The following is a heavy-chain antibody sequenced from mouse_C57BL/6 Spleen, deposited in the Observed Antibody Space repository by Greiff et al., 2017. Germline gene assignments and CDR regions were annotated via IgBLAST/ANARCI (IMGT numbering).Heavy chain of an antibody. CDR3: ARHGNYGYFDV. CDR1: GFTFSDYY. V-gene: IGHV5-12*01. CDR2: ISNGGGST. Sequence: EVHLVESGGGLVQPGGSLKLSCAASGFTFSDYYMYWVRQTPEKRLEWVAYISNGGGSTYYPDTVKGRFTISRDNAKNTLYLQMSRLKSEDTAMYYCARHGNYGYFDVWGTGTTVTVSS. J-gene: IGHJ1*03. D-gene: IGHD2-1*01.